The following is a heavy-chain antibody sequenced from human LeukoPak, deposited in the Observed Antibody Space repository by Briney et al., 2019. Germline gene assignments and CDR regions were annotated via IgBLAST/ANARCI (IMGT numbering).Heavy chain of an antibody. J-gene: IGHJ5*02. CDR1: GYTFTGYY. Sequence: ASVTVSCKASGYTFTGYYMHWVRQAPGQGLEWMGWINPNSGGTNYAQKFQGRVTMTRDTSINTAYMELSRLRSDDTAVYYCARAGSSWYSGFDPWGQGTLVTVSS. CDR3: ARAGSSWYSGFDP. D-gene: IGHD6-13*01. V-gene: IGHV1-2*02. CDR2: INPNSGGT.